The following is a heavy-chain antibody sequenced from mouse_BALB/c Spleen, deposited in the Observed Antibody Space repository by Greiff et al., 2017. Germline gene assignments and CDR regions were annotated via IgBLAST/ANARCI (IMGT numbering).Heavy chain of an antibody. CDR1: GFTFSSYT. V-gene: IGHV5-12-2*01. D-gene: IGHD2-4*01. J-gene: IGHJ2*01. Sequence: EVNVVESGGGLVQPGGSLKLSCAASGFTFSSYTMSWVRQTPEKRLEWVAYISNGGGSTYYPDTVKGRFTISRDNAKNTLYLQMSSLKSEDTAMYYCARHRALTTMILDYWGQGTTLTVSS. CDR2: ISNGGGST. CDR3: ARHRALTTMILDY.